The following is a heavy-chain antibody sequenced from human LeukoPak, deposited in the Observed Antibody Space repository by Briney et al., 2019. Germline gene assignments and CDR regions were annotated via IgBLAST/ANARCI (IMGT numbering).Heavy chain of an antibody. J-gene: IGHJ4*02. Sequence: PGGSLRLSCAASGFTFSNYWMNWVRQAPGKGLEWVANIKQDGSEKYYVDSLKGRFTISRDNAKNSLYLQMNSLTAEDTAVYYCARTRQGLNYWGQGTLVTVSS. V-gene: IGHV3-7*05. CDR1: GFTFSNYW. CDR3: ARTRQGLNY. CDR2: IKQDGSEK.